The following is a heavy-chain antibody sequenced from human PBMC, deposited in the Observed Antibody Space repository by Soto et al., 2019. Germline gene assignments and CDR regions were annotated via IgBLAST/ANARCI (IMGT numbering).Heavy chain of an antibody. CDR1: GFTFSSFG. D-gene: IGHD3-3*02. CDR2: ISYDGTEE. CDR3: AKGRFDVVTISPFDH. J-gene: IGHJ4*01. V-gene: IGHV3-30*18. Sequence: GSLRLSCAASGFTFSSFGMHWVRQAPGKGLEWVAVISYDGTEEKYADSVKGRATVSRDNSKNTVYLQMNRLRGDDSAIYYCAKGRFDVVTISPFDHWGQGTLVTVSS.